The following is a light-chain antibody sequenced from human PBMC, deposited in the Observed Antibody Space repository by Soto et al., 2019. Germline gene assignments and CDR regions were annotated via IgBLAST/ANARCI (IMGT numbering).Light chain of an antibody. CDR3: QQYGSSPKN. CDR1: QSVSRSY. J-gene: IGKJ1*01. V-gene: IGKV3-20*01. Sequence: IVLTQSPGTLSLSPGERATLSCRASQSVSRSYLAWYQQKAGQAPRLLIYGASTRAAGIPARLSGSGSGTDFTLTIRRVEAEDLAVYFCQQYGSSPKNFGQGTKGGYQ. CDR2: GAS.